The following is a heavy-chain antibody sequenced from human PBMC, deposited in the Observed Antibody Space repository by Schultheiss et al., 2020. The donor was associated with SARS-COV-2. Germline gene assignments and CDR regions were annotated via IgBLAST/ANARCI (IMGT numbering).Heavy chain of an antibody. CDR3: ARVDTVDY. CDR1: GYTFTGYY. V-gene: IGHV1-2*02. D-gene: IGHD5-18*01. Sequence: ASVKVSCKASGYTFTGYYMHWVRQAPGQGLEWMGWINPNSGGTNYAQKFQGRVTMTTDTSTSTAYMELRSLRSDDTAVYYCARVDTVDYWGQGTLVTVSS. J-gene: IGHJ4*02. CDR2: INPNSGGT.